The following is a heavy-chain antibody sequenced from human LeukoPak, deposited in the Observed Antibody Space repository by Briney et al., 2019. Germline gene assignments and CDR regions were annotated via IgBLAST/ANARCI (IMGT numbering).Heavy chain of an antibody. CDR3: ARHRADDFWNNYYGMGV. Sequence: GASVKVSCKASGYTFTSHDINWVRQATGQGLEWLGWMNPNSGNTGYAQKFQGRVTMTRNTSISTAYMELSSLRSEDTAVYYCARHRADDFWNNYYGMGVWGQGTTVTVSS. D-gene: IGHD3-3*01. CDR1: GYTFTSHD. J-gene: IGHJ6*02. CDR2: MNPNSGNT. V-gene: IGHV1-8*01.